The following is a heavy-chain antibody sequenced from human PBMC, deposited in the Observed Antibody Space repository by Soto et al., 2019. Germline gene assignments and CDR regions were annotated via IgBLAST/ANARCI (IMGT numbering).Heavy chain of an antibody. D-gene: IGHD3-16*01. J-gene: IGHJ6*02. V-gene: IGHV1-69*12. Sequence: QVQLVQSGAEVKKPGSSVKVSCKASGGTFSSYAINWVRQAPGQGLEWMGGIIPIFATADYAQKFQGRVTITAEESTSTAYMGLSSLRSEDTAVYYCAQCLLGVNYYYGMDVWGQGTTVTVSS. CDR2: IIPIFATA. CDR1: GGTFSSYA. CDR3: AQCLLGVNYYYGMDV.